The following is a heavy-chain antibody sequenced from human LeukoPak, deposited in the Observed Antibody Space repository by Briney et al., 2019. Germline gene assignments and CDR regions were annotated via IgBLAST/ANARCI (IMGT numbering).Heavy chain of an antibody. CDR2: IFYSGST. CDR1: GGSISNYY. J-gene: IGHJ3*02. CDR3: ARYSYCGGDCYDAFDI. Sequence: SETLSLTCTVSGGSISNYYWSWIRQPPGKGLEWIGYIFYSGSTNYNPSLKSRVTISVDTSKNQFSLKLSSVIAADTAVYYCARYSYCGGDCYDAFDIWGQGTMVTVSS. V-gene: IGHV4-59*01. D-gene: IGHD2-21*02.